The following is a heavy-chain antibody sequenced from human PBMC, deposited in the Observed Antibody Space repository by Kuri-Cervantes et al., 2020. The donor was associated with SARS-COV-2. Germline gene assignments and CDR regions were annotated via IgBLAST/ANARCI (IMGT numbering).Heavy chain of an antibody. CDR1: GGSISSYY. J-gene: IGHJ4*02. D-gene: IGHD4-17*01. CDR2: IYYSGST. CDR3: ARRADYGDDFDY. V-gene: IGHV4-59*08. Sequence: GSLRLSCTVSGGSISSYYWSWIRQPPGKGLEWIGYIYYSGSTNYNPSLKSRVTISVDTSKNQFSLKLSSVTAADTAVYYCARRADYGDDFDYWGQGTLVTVSS.